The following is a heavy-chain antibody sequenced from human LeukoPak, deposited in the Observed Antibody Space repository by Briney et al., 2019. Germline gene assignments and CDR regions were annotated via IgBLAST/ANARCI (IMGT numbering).Heavy chain of an antibody. V-gene: IGHV3-23*01. CDR1: GFTFSSYA. CDR2: ISGSGGST. D-gene: IGHD3-22*01. CDR3: AGDCIGYYSQADY. Sequence: GGSLRLSCAASGFTFSSYAMSWVRQAPGKGLEWVSAISGSGGSTYYADSVKGRFTISRDNSKNTLYLQMNSLRAEDTAVYYCAGDCIGYYSQADYWGQGTLVTVSS. J-gene: IGHJ4*02.